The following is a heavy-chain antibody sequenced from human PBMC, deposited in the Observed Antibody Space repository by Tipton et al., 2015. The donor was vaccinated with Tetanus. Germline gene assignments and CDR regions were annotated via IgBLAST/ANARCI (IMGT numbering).Heavy chain of an antibody. Sequence: SLRLSCAASGFTLTTYSINWFRQAPGKGLEWVSSITGSGHITYADSVKGRFTISRDTAKDTLHLQMNSLRVEDTAVYYCVREDIVSRIYAVFDHWGQGSLVTVSS. CDR2: ITGSGHI. D-gene: IGHD2-2*01. CDR3: VREDIVSRIYAVFDH. CDR1: GFTLTTYS. J-gene: IGHJ4*02. V-gene: IGHV3-21*01.